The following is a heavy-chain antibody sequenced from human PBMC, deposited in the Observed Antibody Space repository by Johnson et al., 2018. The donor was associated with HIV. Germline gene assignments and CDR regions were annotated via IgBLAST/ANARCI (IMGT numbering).Heavy chain of an antibody. CDR3: ARSYSGSTWDAFDI. D-gene: IGHD1-26*01. CDR2: ISYDGSNK. V-gene: IGHV3-30-3*01. CDR1: GFTVSSNY. J-gene: IGHJ3*02. Sequence: QVQVLESGGGLVQPGGSLRLSCAAYGFTVSSNYMSWVRQAPGKGLEWVALISYDGSNKYYTDSVKGRFTISRDNSKNTLYLQMNSLRAEDTAVYYCARSYSGSTWDAFDIWGQGTMVTVSS.